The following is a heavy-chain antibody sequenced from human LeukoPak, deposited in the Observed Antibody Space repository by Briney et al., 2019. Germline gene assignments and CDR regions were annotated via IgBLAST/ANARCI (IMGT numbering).Heavy chain of an antibody. CDR2: ISWNGGTI. J-gene: IGHJ1*01. CDR3: ARAYKDRSLAGKKEFFQH. V-gene: IGHV3-9*01. Sequence: GGSLRLSCAASGFTFDNYAMNWVRQVPGKGLEWISLISWNGGTIGYADSVKGRFTISRDNANNFLYLQMNSLRAEDTALYYCARAYKDRSLAGKKEFFQHWGQGTLVTVSS. D-gene: IGHD6-19*01. CDR1: GFTFDNYA.